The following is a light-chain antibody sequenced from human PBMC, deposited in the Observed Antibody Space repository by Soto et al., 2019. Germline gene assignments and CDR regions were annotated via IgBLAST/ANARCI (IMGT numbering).Light chain of an antibody. CDR2: DVS. CDR3: SSYATSSPVL. CDR1: SSDVGGYDY. J-gene: IGLJ2*01. Sequence: QSALTQPASVSGSPGQSITISCTGTSSDVGGYDYVSWYQQHPGKAPKLLIYDVSDRPSGVPNRFSGSKSGNTASLTISGLQAEDEADYYCSSYATSSPVLFGGGTKVTVL. V-gene: IGLV2-14*01.